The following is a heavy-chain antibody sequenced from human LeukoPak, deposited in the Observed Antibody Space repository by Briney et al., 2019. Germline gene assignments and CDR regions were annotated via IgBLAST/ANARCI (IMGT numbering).Heavy chain of an antibody. V-gene: IGHV3-30*04. CDR1: GFTFSSYA. D-gene: IGHD2-2*03. Sequence: GGSLRLSCAASGFTFSSYAVHWVRQAPGKGLEWVAVISYDGSNKYYADSVKGRFTISRDNSKNTLYLQMNSLRAEDTAVYYCAREMDVVVVPAAIIAYWGQGTLVTVSS. J-gene: IGHJ4*02. CDR3: AREMDVVVVPAAIIAY. CDR2: ISYDGSNK.